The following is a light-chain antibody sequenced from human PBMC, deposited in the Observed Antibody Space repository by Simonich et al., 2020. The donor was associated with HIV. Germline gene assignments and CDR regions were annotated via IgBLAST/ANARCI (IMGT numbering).Light chain of an antibody. J-gene: IGKJ4*01. CDR1: QGISNY. CDR3: LQHNSCLS. CDR2: AAS. Sequence: VIWMTQSPSLLSASTGDRVTISCRMSQGISNYLAWFQQRPGKVPKRLIFAASNLQSGVPSTFSGSGSGTEFTLTISSLQPEDLPTYYCLQHNSCLSFGGGTKVEI. V-gene: IGKV1D-8*03.